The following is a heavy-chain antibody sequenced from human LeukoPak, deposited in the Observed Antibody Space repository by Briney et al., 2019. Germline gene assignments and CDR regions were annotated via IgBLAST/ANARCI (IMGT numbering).Heavy chain of an antibody. D-gene: IGHD1-26*01. CDR3: ARRRSGSRLGFDY. CDR2: IYYSGST. J-gene: IGHJ4*02. Sequence: SETLSLTCTVSGGSISSSSYYWGWIRQPPGKGLEWIGSIYYSGSTYYNPSLKSRVTISVDTSKNQFSLKLSSVTAADTAVYYCARRRSGSRLGFDYWGQGTLVTVSS. V-gene: IGHV4-39*01. CDR1: GGSISSSSYY.